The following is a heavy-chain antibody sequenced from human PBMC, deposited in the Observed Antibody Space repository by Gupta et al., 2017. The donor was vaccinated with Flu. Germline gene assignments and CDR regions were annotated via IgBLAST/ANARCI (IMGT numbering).Heavy chain of an antibody. J-gene: IGHJ5*02. D-gene: IGHD2-2*03. Sequence: VRQAPGKGLEWVAVIWYDGSNKYYADSVKGRFTISRDNSKNTLYLQMNSLRAEDTAVYYCARGGLDLNWFDPWGQGTLVTVSS. V-gene: IGHV3-33*01. CDR2: IWYDGSNK. CDR3: ARGGLDLNWFDP.